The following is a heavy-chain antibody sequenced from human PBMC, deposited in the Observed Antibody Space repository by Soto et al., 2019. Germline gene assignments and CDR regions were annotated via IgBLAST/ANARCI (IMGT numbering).Heavy chain of an antibody. J-gene: IGHJ6*03. V-gene: IGHV3-23*01. CDR2: ISAGGGNT. Sequence: EVHLLESGGGLVQPGGSLRLSCAASGFSFNIYAMKWVRQAPGKGLGCVSAISAGGGNTYYADSVKGRFTISRDNSKSTLYLQMNSLLADDTAVYYCSKAPTYDYYYSTDVWGKGTTVTLSS. CDR1: GFSFNIYA. CDR3: SKAPTYDYYYSTDV.